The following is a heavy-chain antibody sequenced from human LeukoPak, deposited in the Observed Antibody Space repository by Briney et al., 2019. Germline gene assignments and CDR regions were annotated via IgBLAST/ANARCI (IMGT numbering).Heavy chain of an antibody. Sequence: PSETLSLTCTVSGGSISSGSYYWSWIRQPAGKGLEWIGRIYTSGSTNYNPSLKSRVTISVDTSKNQFSLKLSSVTAADTAVYYCARGRVGAYWGQGTLVTVSS. V-gene: IGHV4-61*02. CDR2: IYTSGST. CDR1: GGSISSGSYY. D-gene: IGHD1-26*01. J-gene: IGHJ4*02. CDR3: ARGRVGAY.